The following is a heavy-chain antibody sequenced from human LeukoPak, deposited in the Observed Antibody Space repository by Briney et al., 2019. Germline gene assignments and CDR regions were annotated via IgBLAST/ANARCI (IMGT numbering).Heavy chain of an antibody. CDR1: GYTFTSYD. CDR2: MNPNSGNT. J-gene: IGHJ4*02. D-gene: IGHD3-22*01. Sequence: ASVKVSCKASGYTFTSYDINWVRQATGQGLERMGWMNPNSGNTGYAQKFQGRVTMTRNTSISTAYMELSSLRSEDTAVYYCARAPIPYYYDSSAYYSDYWGQGTLVTVSS. CDR3: ARAPIPYYYDSSAYYSDY. V-gene: IGHV1-8*01.